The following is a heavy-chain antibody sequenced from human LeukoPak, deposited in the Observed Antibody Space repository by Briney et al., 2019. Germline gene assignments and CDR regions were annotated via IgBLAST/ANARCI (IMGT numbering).Heavy chain of an antibody. V-gene: IGHV3-23*01. CDR2: ISGRGTT. CDR3: AKDPMVRGSTYDY. Sequence: PGGSLRLSCAASGFTFSIYAMSWVRQAPRKGLEWVSAISGRGTTYYADSVKGRFTISRDNSKNTLYLQMNSLRAEDTAVYYCAKDPMVRGSTYDYWGQGTLVTVSS. D-gene: IGHD3-10*01. J-gene: IGHJ4*02. CDR1: GFTFSIYA.